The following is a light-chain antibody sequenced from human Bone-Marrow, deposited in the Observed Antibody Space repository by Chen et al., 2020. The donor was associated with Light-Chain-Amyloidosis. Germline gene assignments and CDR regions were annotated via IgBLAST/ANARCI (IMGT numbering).Light chain of an antibody. Sequence: QSALTQPASVSGSPGQSITISCTGTSSDVGGDNHVSWYQQPPDKAPKLMIYEVTNRPSWVPDRFSSSRSDNTSSLTISGLQTEDEADYFCSSYTITYTLVFGSGTRVTVL. CDR3: SSYTITYTLV. CDR1: SSDVGGDNH. J-gene: IGLJ1*01. CDR2: EVT. V-gene: IGLV2-14*01.